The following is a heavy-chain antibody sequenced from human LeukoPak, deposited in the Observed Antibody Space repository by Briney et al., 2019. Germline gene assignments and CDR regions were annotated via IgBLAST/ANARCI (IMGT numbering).Heavy chain of an antibody. J-gene: IGHJ4*02. Sequence: GESLKISCKGSGYSFTSYWIGWVRQMPGKGLEWMGIIYPGDSDTRYSPSFQGQVTISADKSITNAYLQWSSLKASDTAMYYCARLYDSSGYISHYDYWGQGPLVTVSS. V-gene: IGHV5-51*01. CDR2: IYPGDSDT. CDR3: ARLYDSSGYISHYDY. D-gene: IGHD3-22*01. CDR1: GYSFTSYW.